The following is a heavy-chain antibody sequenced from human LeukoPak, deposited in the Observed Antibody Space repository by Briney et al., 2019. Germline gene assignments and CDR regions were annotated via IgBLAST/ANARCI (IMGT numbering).Heavy chain of an antibody. CDR3: AKDRAGFCSGGSCYTTFDP. CDR2: ISHSGDI. D-gene: IGHD2-15*01. Sequence: SETLSLTCAVNGGSFSGYYWSWIRQPPGKGLEWIGEISHSGDINYNQVLQSRVTVTVDTSKNYFSLKLTSVTAADTAVYYCAKDRAGFCSGGSCYTTFDPWGQGTLVTASS. CDR1: GGSFSGYY. V-gene: IGHV4-34*01. J-gene: IGHJ5*02.